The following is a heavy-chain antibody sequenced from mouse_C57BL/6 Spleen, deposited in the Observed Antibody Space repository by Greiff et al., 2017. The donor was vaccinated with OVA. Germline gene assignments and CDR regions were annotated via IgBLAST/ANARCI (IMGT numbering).Heavy chain of an antibody. V-gene: IGHV5-16*01. CDR2: INYDGSST. J-gene: IGHJ4*01. Sequence: DVHLVESEGGLVQPGSSMKLSCTASGFTFSDYYMAWVRQVPEKGLEWVANINYDGSSTYYLDSLKSRFIISRDNAKNILYLQMSSLKSEDTATYYCARDYYYGSNYAMDYWGQGTSVTVSS. CDR1: GFTFSDYY. D-gene: IGHD1-1*01. CDR3: ARDYYYGSNYAMDY.